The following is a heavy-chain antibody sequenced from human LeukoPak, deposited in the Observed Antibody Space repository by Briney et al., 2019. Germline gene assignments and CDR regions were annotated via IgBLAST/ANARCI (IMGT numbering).Heavy chain of an antibody. CDR2: IYPGDSDT. J-gene: IGHJ3*02. CDR3: ARPRIAVAAMEGAFDI. D-gene: IGHD6-19*01. CDR1: GYSFTSYW. V-gene: IGHV5-51*01. Sequence: GESLKISCKGSGYSFTSYWIGWVRQMPGKGLEWMGIIYPGDSDTRYSPSFQGQVTISADKSISTAYLQWSSLKASDTAMYYCARPRIAVAAMEGAFDIWGQGTMVTVSS.